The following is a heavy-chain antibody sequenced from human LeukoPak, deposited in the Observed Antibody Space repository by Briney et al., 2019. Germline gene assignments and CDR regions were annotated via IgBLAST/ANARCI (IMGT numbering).Heavy chain of an antibody. V-gene: IGHV1-69*10. CDR3: AREFIKHYYDSSGYNAFDI. D-gene: IGHD3-22*01. J-gene: IGHJ3*02. Sequence: VKVSCKTSGGTFSSYAISWVRQAPGQGLEWMGRIIPILGIANYAQKFQGRVTITADKSTSTAYMELSSLRSEDTAVYYCAREFIKHYYDSSGYNAFDIWGQGTMVTVSS. CDR2: IIPILGIA. CDR1: GGTFSSYA.